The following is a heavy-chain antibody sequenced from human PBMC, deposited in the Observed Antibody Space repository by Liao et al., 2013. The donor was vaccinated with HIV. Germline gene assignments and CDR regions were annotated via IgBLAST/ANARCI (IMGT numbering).Heavy chain of an antibody. Sequence: QVQLQESGPGLVKPSETLSLTCTVSGGSISSSSYFWAWIRQPPGKGLEWIGSIYYSGSTYSNPSLKSRVTISLDTPKNQLSLKLSSVTAADTAVYYCATQLDYDAFDIWGQGTMVTVSS. J-gene: IGHJ3*02. D-gene: IGHD1-1*01. CDR2: IYYSGST. CDR1: GGSISSSSYF. CDR3: ATQLDYDAFDI. V-gene: IGHV4-39*07.